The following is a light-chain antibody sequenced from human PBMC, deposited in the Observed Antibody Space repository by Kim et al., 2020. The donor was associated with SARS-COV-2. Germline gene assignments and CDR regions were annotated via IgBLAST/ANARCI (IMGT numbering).Light chain of an antibody. CDR1: QMIMNRY. Sequence: IVLTQSPGTLSLSPGERATLSCRASQMIMNRYLAWYQQKPGQTPRPLIYGASSRGTGIPDRFSGSGSGTDFSLTISGLETDDFAVYYCKQYGTSPITCGQGTRLEIK. J-gene: IGKJ5*01. CDR2: GAS. V-gene: IGKV3-20*01. CDR3: KQYGTSPIT.